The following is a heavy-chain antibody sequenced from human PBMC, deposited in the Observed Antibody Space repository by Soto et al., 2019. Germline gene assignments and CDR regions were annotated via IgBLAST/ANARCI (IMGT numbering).Heavy chain of an antibody. Sequence: QVQLVESGGGVVQPGRSLRLSCAASGFTFSSYAMHWVRQAPGKGLEWVAVISYDGSNKYYADSVKGRFTISRDNSKNTLYLQMNSLRAEDTAVYYCARGCEEDGGYQRADAFDIWGQGTMVTVSS. CDR2: ISYDGSNK. V-gene: IGHV3-30-3*01. CDR1: GFTFSSYA. D-gene: IGHD5-12*01. CDR3: ARGCEEDGGYQRADAFDI. J-gene: IGHJ3*02.